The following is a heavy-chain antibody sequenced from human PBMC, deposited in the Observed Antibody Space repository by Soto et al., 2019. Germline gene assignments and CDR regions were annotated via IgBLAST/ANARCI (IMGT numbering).Heavy chain of an antibody. D-gene: IGHD3-10*01. CDR3: ARDRGVSPPNYYYYGMDV. CDR2: IYSGGST. J-gene: IGHJ6*02. Sequence: EVQLVETGGGLIQPGGSLRLSCAASGFTVSSNYMSWVRQAPGKGLEWVSVIYSGGSTDYADSVKGRFTISRDNSKNTLYLQMNSLRAEDTAVYYCARDRGVSPPNYYYYGMDVWGQGTTVTVSS. V-gene: IGHV3-53*02. CDR1: GFTVSSNY.